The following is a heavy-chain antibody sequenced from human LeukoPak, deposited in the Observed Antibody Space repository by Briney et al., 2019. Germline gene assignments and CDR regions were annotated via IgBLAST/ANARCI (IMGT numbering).Heavy chain of an antibody. CDR2: INHSGST. Sequence: SETLSLTCAVYGGSFSGYYWSWIRQPPGKGLEWIGEINHSGSTNYNPSLKSRVTISVDTSKNQFSLKLSSVTAADTAVYYCARGKRVSSSSYFQHWGQGTLVTVSS. V-gene: IGHV4-34*01. J-gene: IGHJ1*01. CDR1: GGSFSGYY. CDR3: ARGKRVSSSSYFQH. D-gene: IGHD6-13*01.